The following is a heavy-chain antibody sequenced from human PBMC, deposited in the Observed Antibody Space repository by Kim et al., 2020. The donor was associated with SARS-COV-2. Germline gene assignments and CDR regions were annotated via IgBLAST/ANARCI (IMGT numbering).Heavy chain of an antibody. Sequence: GGSLRLSCAASGFTFSSSGMHWVRQAPGKGLEWVAVIWYDGSSEYYADSVKGRFSITRENSKDTLYLQMNSLRAEDTAVYFCARAMFSSGWRPWRSLDYWGRGTLVTVPS. CDR2: IWYDGSSE. CDR3: ARAMFSSGWRPWRSLDY. D-gene: IGHD6-19*01. V-gene: IGHV3-33*01. CDR1: GFTFSSSG. J-gene: IGHJ4*02.